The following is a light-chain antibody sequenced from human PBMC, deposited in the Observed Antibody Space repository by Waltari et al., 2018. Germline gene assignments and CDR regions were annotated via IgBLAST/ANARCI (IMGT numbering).Light chain of an antibody. J-gene: IGKJ1*01. CDR3: MQSLQALWT. Sequence: DIVVTQSPLSLPVTPGVPASISCRSSQSLLHSNGYNYLDWYLQKPGQSPHLLIYLGSNRASGVPDRFSGTGSGTDFTLKINRVQAEDVGVYYCMQSLQALWTFGQGTKVEIK. V-gene: IGKV2-28*01. CDR1: QSLLHSNGYNY. CDR2: LGS.